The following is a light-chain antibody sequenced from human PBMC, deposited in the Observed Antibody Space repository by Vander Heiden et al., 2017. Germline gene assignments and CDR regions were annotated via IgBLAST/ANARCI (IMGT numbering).Light chain of an antibody. CDR2: DDS. V-gene: IGLV3-21*02. CDR1: NIGSKS. Sequence: SYVLPQPPAVSVAPGQTARITCGGNNIGSKSVHWYQQKPGQAPVLVVYDDSDRPSGIPERFSGSNSGNTATLTISRVEAGDEADYYCQVWDSSSDHSYVFGTGTKVTVL. J-gene: IGLJ1*01. CDR3: QVWDSSSDHSYV.